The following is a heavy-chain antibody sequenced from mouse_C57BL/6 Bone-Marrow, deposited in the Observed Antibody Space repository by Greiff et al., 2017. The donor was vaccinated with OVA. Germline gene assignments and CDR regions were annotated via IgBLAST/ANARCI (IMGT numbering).Heavy chain of an antibody. J-gene: IGHJ1*03. Sequence: EVKVVESGGGLVQSGRSLRLSCATSGFTFSDFYMEWVRQAPGKGLEWIAASRNKANDYTTEYSASVKGRIIVSRDTSQSILYLQMNALRAEDTAIYYCARDYYGSSGWYFDVWGTGTTVTVAS. D-gene: IGHD1-1*01. CDR3: ARDYYGSSGWYFDV. CDR2: SRNKANDYTT. V-gene: IGHV7-1*01. CDR1: GFTFSDFY.